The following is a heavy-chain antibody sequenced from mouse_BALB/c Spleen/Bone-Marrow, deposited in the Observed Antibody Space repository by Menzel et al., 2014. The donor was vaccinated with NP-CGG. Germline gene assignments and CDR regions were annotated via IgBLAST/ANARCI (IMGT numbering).Heavy chain of an antibody. V-gene: IGHV10-1*02. J-gene: IGHJ1*01. D-gene: IGHD6-1*01. CDR1: GFTFNTYA. CDR2: IRSKSNNYAT. CDR3: GTSTYFDV. Sequence: EVMLVESGGGLVQPKGSLKLSCAASGFTFNTYAMNWVRQAPGKGLEWVARIRSKSNNYATYYADSVKDRFTISRDDSQSMLYLQMNNLRTEDTAMYYCGTSTYFDVWGAGTTVTVSS.